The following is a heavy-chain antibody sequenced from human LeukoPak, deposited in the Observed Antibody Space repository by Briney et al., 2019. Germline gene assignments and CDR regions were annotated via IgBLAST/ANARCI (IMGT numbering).Heavy chain of an antibody. CDR3: AKPDYYDSSGYYLRFFDH. V-gene: IGHV3-30*18. Sequence: GGSLRLSCAASGFXFSSYGMHWVRQAPGKGLEWVAVISYDGSNKYYADSVKGRFSISRDNSKSTLYLQMSSLRAEDTAVYYCAKPDYYDSSGYYLRFFDHWGQGTLVTVSS. J-gene: IGHJ4*02. CDR2: ISYDGSNK. CDR1: GFXFSSYG. D-gene: IGHD3-22*01.